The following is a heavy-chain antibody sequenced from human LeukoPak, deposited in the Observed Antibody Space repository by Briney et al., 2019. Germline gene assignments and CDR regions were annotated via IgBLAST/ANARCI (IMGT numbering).Heavy chain of an antibody. CDR1: GGSISNYY. J-gene: IGHJ4*02. CDR3: AREGSGGYLEY. V-gene: IGHV4-59*01. D-gene: IGHD2-2*01. CDR2: IYYSGST. Sequence: SKTLSLTCTVSGGSISNYYWSWIRQPPGKGLEWIGCIYYSGSTNYNPSLKSRVSISVDTSKNQFSLKLSSVTAADTAVYYCAREGSGGYLEYWGQGTLVTVSS.